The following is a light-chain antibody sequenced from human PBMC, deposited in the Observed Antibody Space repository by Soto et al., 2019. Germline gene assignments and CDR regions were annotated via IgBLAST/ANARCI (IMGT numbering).Light chain of an antibody. CDR1: SSDVGGYNY. V-gene: IGLV2-14*03. CDR3: SSFTSSITYV. Sequence: QSVLTQPASVSGSPGQSITIPCTGTSSDVGGYNYVSWYQQYPGKAPKLMIYDVSNRPSGVSNRFSGSKSGNTASLTISGLQTEDEADYYCSSFTSSITYVFGTGTKLTVL. CDR2: DVS. J-gene: IGLJ1*01.